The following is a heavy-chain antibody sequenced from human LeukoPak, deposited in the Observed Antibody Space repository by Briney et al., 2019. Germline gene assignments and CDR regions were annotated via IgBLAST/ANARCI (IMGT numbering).Heavy chain of an antibody. V-gene: IGHV3-30-3*01. CDR3: AKDPTDSSGWFDAFDI. J-gene: IGHJ3*02. Sequence: PGGSLGLSCAASGFTFSSYAMHWVRQAPGKGLEWVAVISYDGSNKYNADSVKGRFTISRDNSKNTLYLQMNSLRAEDTAVYYCAKDPTDSSGWFDAFDIWGQGTMVTVSS. D-gene: IGHD6-19*01. CDR1: GFTFSSYA. CDR2: ISYDGSNK.